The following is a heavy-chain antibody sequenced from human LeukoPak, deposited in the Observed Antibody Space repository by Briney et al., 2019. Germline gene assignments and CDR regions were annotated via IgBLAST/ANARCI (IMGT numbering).Heavy chain of an antibody. J-gene: IGHJ4*02. CDR1: GGSISSYY. Sequence: SETLSLTCTVSGGSISSYYWSWIRQPPGKGLEWIGYIYYSGSTNYNPSLKSRVTMSVDTSKNQFSLKLSSVTAADTAVYYCARQGYDILTGYYLSSHPYFDYWGQGTLVTVSS. CDR3: ARQGYDILTGYYLSSHPYFDY. V-gene: IGHV4-59*08. D-gene: IGHD3-9*01. CDR2: IYYSGST.